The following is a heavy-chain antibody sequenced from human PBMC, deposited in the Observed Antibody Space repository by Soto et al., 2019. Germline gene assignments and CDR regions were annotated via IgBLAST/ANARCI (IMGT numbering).Heavy chain of an antibody. CDR3: ARLIGNSWLDS. CDR1: GDSVSTNSAT. CDR2: TYYRSKWDY. J-gene: IGHJ5*01. D-gene: IGHD2-8*01. Sequence: PSQTLSLTCAISGDSVSTNSATWDWIRQSPSRGLKWLGRTYYRSKWDYDYAASVKGRININPDTSNNQVSLHLDSVTPDDTAVYYCARLIGNSWLDSWCQGTLVTVSS. V-gene: IGHV6-1*01.